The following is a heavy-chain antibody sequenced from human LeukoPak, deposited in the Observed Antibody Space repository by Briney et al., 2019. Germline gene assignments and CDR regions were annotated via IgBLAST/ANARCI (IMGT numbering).Heavy chain of an antibody. CDR2: IGGSGLST. CDR3: AKPYCSGGSCYDGQVAYFAY. D-gene: IGHD2-15*01. CDR1: GFTFSTYA. V-gene: IGHV3-23*01. Sequence: PGGSLRLSCAASGFTFSTYAMSWVRQAPGKGLEWVSAIGGSGLSTYYADSVKGRFTISRDNSKTTLYLQMTSLIAEDTAVYFCAKPYCSGGSCYDGQVAYFAYWGQGTLVIVSS. J-gene: IGHJ4*02.